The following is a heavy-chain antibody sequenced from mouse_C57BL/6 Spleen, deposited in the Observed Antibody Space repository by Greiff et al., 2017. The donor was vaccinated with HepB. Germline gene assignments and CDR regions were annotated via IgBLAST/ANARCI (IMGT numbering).Heavy chain of an antibody. CDR2: IDPETGGT. V-gene: IGHV1-15*01. Sequence: VQGVESGAELVRPGASVTLSCKASGYTFTDYEMHWVKQTPVHGLEWIGAIDPETGGTDYNQKFKGKAILTADKSSSTAYMELSSLTSEDSAFYYCTRERKNGNYGSFDYWGQGTTLTVSS. J-gene: IGHJ2*01. CDR1: GYTFTDYE. CDR3: TRERKNGNYGSFDY. D-gene: IGHD2-1*01.